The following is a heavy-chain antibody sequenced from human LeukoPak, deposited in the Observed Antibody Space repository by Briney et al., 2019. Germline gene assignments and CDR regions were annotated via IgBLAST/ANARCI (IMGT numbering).Heavy chain of an antibody. Sequence: GGSLRLSCAASGFTFSSYAMSWVRQAPGKGLEWVSAISGSGGSTYYADSVKGRFTISRDNSKNTLYLQMNSLRAEDTAVYYCAKLSMVRGVNCPGDYWGQGTLVTVSS. CDR1: GFTFSSYA. J-gene: IGHJ4*02. CDR2: ISGSGGST. CDR3: AKLSMVRGVNCPGDY. V-gene: IGHV3-23*01. D-gene: IGHD3-10*01.